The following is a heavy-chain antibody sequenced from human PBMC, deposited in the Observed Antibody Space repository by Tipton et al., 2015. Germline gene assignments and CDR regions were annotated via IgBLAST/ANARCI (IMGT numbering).Heavy chain of an antibody. D-gene: IGHD5-24*01. V-gene: IGHV4-59*02. CDR3: ARDLEHGMDV. J-gene: IGHJ6*02. Sequence: TLSLTCTVSSDSVSKYYWSWIRQPPGKELQWIGYIQYSGGTNYNPSLKRRVTISLDTSKNQFSLTLNSVTAADTAVYYCARDLEHGMDVWGQGTTVTVSS. CDR2: IQYSGGT. CDR1: SDSVSKYY.